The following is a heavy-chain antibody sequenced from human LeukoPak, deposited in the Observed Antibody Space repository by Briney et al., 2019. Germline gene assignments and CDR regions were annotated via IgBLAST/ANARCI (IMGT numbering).Heavy chain of an antibody. D-gene: IGHD2/OR15-2a*01. CDR2: INPDTGVT. V-gene: IGHV1-2*02. CDR1: GCSFTDYY. CDR3: ATYNRPNTQSPPFDY. J-gene: IGHJ4*02. Sequence: GASVKVSCKASGCSFTDYYMHWVRQAPGQGPEWMAWINPDTGVTKYAQKFQGRVTVTRDTSISTVYMELSSLSSDDTALYYCATYNRPNTQSPPFDYWGQGSLVTVSS.